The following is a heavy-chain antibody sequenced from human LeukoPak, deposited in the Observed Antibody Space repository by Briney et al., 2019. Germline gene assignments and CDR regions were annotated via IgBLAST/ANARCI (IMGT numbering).Heavy chain of an antibody. Sequence: GGSLRLSCAASGFAFNYAWVSWVRQAPGKGLEWIGRIKSQPDGGTTDYAAPVKGRFTISRDDAKNTLYLQMNSLKTEDTAVYYCTTIIYGGNGRFDYWGQGTLVTVSS. CDR2: IKSQPDGGTT. V-gene: IGHV3-15*01. J-gene: IGHJ4*02. D-gene: IGHD4-23*01. CDR1: GFAFNYAW. CDR3: TTIIYGGNGRFDY.